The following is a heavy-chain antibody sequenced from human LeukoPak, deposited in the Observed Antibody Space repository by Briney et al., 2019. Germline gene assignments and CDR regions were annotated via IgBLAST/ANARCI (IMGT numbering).Heavy chain of an antibody. J-gene: IGHJ4*02. CDR3: AKDRDVSIGAAGTFDY. CDR1: GFTFSSYA. CDR2: ISGSGGST. V-gene: IGHV3-23*01. D-gene: IGHD6-13*01. Sequence: GSLRLSCAASGFTFSSYAMSWVRQAPGKGLEWVSAISGSGGSTNYADSVKGRFTISRDNSKNTLYLQMNSLRAEDTAVNYCAKDRDVSIGAAGTFDYWGQGTLVTVSS.